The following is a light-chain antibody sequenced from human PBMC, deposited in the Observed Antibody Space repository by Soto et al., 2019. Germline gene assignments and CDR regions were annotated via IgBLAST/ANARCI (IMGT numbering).Light chain of an antibody. CDR1: SYNIGAGYD. CDR2: GNS. J-gene: IGLJ3*02. V-gene: IGLV1-40*01. CDR3: QSYDSSLSGWV. Sequence: SVLTQPPSVSGAPGQRVTISCTGRSYNIGAGYDVHWYQQLPGTAPKLLIYGNSTRPSGVPDRFSGSKSGTSASLAITGLQAEDEADYYCQSYDSSLSGWVFGGGTKLTVL.